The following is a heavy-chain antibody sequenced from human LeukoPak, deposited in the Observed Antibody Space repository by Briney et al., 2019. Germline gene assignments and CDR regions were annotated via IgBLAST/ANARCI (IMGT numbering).Heavy chain of an antibody. CDR1: GFTFSSYA. CDR2: ISGSGGST. J-gene: IGHJ6*02. Sequence: PGGSLRLSCAASGFTFSSYAMSWVRQAPGKGLEWVSAISGSGGSTYYADSVKGRFTISRDNSKNTLYLQMNGLRAEDTAVYYCAKDGSGGVFGMDVWGQGTTVTVSS. V-gene: IGHV3-23*01. D-gene: IGHD2-15*01. CDR3: AKDGSGGVFGMDV.